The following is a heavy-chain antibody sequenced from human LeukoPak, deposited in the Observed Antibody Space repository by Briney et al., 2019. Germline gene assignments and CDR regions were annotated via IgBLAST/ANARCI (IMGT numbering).Heavy chain of an antibody. V-gene: IGHV1-2*02. J-gene: IGHJ4*02. CDR2: INPNSGGT. D-gene: IGHD5-18*01. CDR1: GYTFTGYY. Sequence: GASVKVSCKASGYTFTGYYMHWVRQAPGQGLEWMGWINPNSGGTNYAQKFQGRVTMTRDTSISTAYTELSRLRSDDTAVYYCARGTGYSYDEQWYFDYWGQGTLVTVSS. CDR3: ARGTGYSYDEQWYFDY.